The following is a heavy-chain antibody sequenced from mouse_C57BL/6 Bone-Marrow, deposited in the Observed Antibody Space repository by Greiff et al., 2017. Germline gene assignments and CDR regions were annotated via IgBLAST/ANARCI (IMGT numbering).Heavy chain of an antibody. Sequence: EVQLVESGGGLVKPGGSLKLSCAASGFTFSSYAMSWVRQSPEKRLAWVAEISSGGSYTYSPDTVTGRFTISRDNAKNTLYLEMSSLRSADTAMYYCARGYYYGSSLFDYWGQGTTLTVSS. CDR3: ARGYYYGSSLFDY. CDR1: GFTFSSYA. D-gene: IGHD1-1*01. V-gene: IGHV5-9-4*01. CDR2: ISSGGSYT. J-gene: IGHJ2*01.